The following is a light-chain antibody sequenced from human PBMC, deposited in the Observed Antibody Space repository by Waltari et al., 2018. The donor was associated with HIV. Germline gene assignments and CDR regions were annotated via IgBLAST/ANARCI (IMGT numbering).Light chain of an antibody. CDR3: AAWDASLHVL. CDR1: TSNIGSNT. CDR2: RNH. Sequence: QSVLTHPPSASGTLGQAVTISCFGRTSNIGSNTVNWYQHLPGAAPKLIIFRNHQRPSGVPDRFSGSQSGTSAFLTITGLLSGDEATYYCAAWDASLHVLFGGGTQLTVV. J-gene: IGLJ2*01. V-gene: IGLV1-44*01.